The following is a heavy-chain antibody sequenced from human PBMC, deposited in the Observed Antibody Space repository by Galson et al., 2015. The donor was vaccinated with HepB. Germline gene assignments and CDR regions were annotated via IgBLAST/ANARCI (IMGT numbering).Heavy chain of an antibody. Sequence: SVKVSCKASGGTLSSYAISWVRQAPGQGLEWMGGIIPIFGTANYAQKFQGGVTITADESTSTAYMELSSLRSDDTAVYYCASGYCSGGRCHSSYYYYYGMDVWGQGTTVTVSS. V-gene: IGHV1-69*13. J-gene: IGHJ6*02. D-gene: IGHD2-15*01. CDR2: IIPIFGTA. CDR3: ASGYCSGGRCHSSYYYYYGMDV. CDR1: GGTLSSYA.